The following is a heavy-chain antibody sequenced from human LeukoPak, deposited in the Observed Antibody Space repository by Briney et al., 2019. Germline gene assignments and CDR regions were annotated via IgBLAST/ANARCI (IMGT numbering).Heavy chain of an antibody. Sequence: GGSLRLCCAASGFTFSNYAMTWVRQAPGKGLEWVSAISGSGGSTYYADSVKGRFTISRDNSKNTLYLQMNSLRAEDTAVYYCAKAFLEWFSQFDYWGQGTLVTVSS. D-gene: IGHD3-3*01. V-gene: IGHV3-23*01. CDR2: ISGSGGST. CDR3: AKAFLEWFSQFDY. CDR1: GFTFSNYA. J-gene: IGHJ4*02.